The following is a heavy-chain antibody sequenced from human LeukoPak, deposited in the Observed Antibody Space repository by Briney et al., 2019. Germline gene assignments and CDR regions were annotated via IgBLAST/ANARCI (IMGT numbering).Heavy chain of an antibody. CDR1: GFTFSDYY. D-gene: IGHD3-22*01. V-gene: IGHV3-11*01. CDR3: ARESYYYDSSGYYVYYFDY. CDR2: ISSSGTTI. J-gene: IGHJ4*02. Sequence: PGGSLRLSCAASGFTFSDYYMSWIRQAPGKGLEWVSYISSSGTTIYYAAPVKGRFTISRDNAKNSLYLQMNSLRAEDTAVYYCARESYYYDSSGYYVYYFDYWGQGTLVTVSS.